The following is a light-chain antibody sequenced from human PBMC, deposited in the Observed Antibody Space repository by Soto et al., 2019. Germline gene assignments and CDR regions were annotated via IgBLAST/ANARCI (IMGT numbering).Light chain of an antibody. CDR1: QSVSSN. CDR3: QQYNDWPRT. CDR2: GAS. J-gene: IGKJ1*01. V-gene: IGKV3-15*01. Sequence: EIVMTQSPATLSVSPGERATLSCRASQSVSSNLAWYQQKPGQAPRLLIYGASTSATGIPARFSGSRSGTEFTLTISSLQSEDFAVYYCQQYNDWPRTFGQGTKVESK.